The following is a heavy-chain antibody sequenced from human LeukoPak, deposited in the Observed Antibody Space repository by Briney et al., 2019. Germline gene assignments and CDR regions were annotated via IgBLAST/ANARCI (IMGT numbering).Heavy chain of an antibody. CDR2: IYYSGST. J-gene: IGHJ1*01. V-gene: IGHV4-39*07. D-gene: IGHD4-11*01. CDR1: GGSISSSSYY. CDR3: ARDKAVTTELTQYFQH. Sequence: SETLSLTCTVSGGSISSSSYYWGWIRQPPGKGLEWIGSIYYSGSTYYNPSLKSRVTISVDTSKNQFSLKLSSVTADDTAVYYCARDKAVTTELTQYFQHWGQGTLVTVSS.